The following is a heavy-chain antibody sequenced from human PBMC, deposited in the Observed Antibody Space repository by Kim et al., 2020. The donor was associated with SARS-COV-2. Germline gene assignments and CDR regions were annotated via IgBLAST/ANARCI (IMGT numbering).Heavy chain of an antibody. V-gene: IGHV1-3*01. CDR1: GYTFTSYA. J-gene: IGHJ5*02. CDR2: INAGNGNT. D-gene: IGHD3-3*01. Sequence: ASVKVSCKASGYTFTSYAMHWVRQAPGQRLEWMGWINAGNGNTKYSQKFQGRVTITRDTSASTAYMELSSLRSEDTAVYYCARVLVRDFWSGPSFDPWGQGTLVTVSS. CDR3: ARVLVRDFWSGPSFDP.